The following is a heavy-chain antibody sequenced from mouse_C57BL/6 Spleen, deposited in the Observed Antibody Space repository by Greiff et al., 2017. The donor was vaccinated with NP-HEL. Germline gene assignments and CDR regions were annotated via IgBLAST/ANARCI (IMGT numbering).Heavy chain of an antibody. V-gene: IGHV1-7*01. Sequence: VQLQQSGAELAKPGASVKLSCKASGYTFTSYWMHWVKQRPGQGLEWIGYINPSSGYTKYNQKFKDKATLTADKSSSTAYMQLSSLTYEDSAVYYCARSPLDYYGSSLYAMDYWGQGTSVTVSS. J-gene: IGHJ4*01. D-gene: IGHD1-1*01. CDR3: ARSPLDYYGSSLYAMDY. CDR2: INPSSGYT. CDR1: GYTFTSYW.